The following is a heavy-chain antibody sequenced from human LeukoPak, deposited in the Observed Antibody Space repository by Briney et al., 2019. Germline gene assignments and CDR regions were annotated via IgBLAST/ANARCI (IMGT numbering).Heavy chain of an antibody. D-gene: IGHD6-13*01. CDR2: IYSGGST. V-gene: IGHV3-53*01. Sequence: GGSLRLSCAASGFTVSSNYMSWVRQAPGKGLEWVSVIYSGGSTYYADSVKGRFTISRDNSKNTLYLQMNSLRAEDTAVYYCARDASYSSSWYPNYYYCYGMDVWGQGTTVTVSS. J-gene: IGHJ6*02. CDR1: GFTVSSNY. CDR3: ARDASYSSSWYPNYYYCYGMDV.